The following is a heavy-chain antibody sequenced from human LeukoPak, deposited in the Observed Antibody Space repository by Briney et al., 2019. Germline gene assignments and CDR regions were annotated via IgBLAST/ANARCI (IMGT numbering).Heavy chain of an antibody. CDR3: ARATFGGFIDY. D-gene: IGHD3-16*02. CDR2: ISNSGSTK. J-gene: IGHJ4*02. V-gene: IGHV3-48*03. Sequence: GGSLRLSCAASGFTFSSYEMNWVRQAPGKGLEWVSYISNSGSTKYYADSVKGRFTISRDNAKNSLYLRMNSLRAEDTAIYYCARATFGGFIDYWGQGTLVTVSS. CDR1: GFTFSSYE.